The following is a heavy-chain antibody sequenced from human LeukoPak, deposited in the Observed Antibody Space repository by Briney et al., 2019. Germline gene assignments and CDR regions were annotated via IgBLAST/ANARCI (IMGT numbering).Heavy chain of an antibody. J-gene: IGHJ5*02. V-gene: IGHV1-18*01. D-gene: IGHD2-2*01. CDR1: GYTFTSYG. CDR2: ISAYNGNT. Sequence: GASVKVSCKASGYTFTSYGISWVRQAPGQGLEWMGWISAYNGNTNYAQKLQGRVTMTTDTSTSTAYMELRSLRSDDTAVYYCAREDCSSTSCYVKWFDPWGQGTLVTVSS. CDR3: AREDCSSTSCYVKWFDP.